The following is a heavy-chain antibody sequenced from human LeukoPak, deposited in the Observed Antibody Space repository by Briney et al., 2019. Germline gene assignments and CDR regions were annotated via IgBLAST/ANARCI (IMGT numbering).Heavy chain of an antibody. CDR2: INHSGST. V-gene: IGHV4-34*01. Sequence: SGTLSLTCAVYGGSFSGYYWSWIRQPPGKGLEWIGEINHSGSTNYNPSLKSRVTISVDTSKNQFSLKLSSVTAADTAVYYCARGQRYCGGDCYPWFDPWGQGTLVTVSS. J-gene: IGHJ5*02. CDR1: GGSFSGYY. CDR3: ARGQRYCGGDCYPWFDP. D-gene: IGHD2-21*02.